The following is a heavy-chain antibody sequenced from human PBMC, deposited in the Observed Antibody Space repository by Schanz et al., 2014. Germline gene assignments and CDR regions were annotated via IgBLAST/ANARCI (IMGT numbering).Heavy chain of an antibody. CDR1: GDSMSSGGYY. V-gene: IGHV4-31*03. Sequence: QVQLQESGPGLVKPSQTLSLTCNVSGDSMSSGGYYWNWIRQHPGKGLEWIGYIYDSGNTYYNPSLKSRVTMSIDTSENQCSLNLRSVTGADTAVYYCARLVGTSFYYGMEVWGQGTTVTVSS. CDR2: IYDSGNT. J-gene: IGHJ6*02. CDR3: ARLVGTSFYYGMEV. D-gene: IGHD2-15*01.